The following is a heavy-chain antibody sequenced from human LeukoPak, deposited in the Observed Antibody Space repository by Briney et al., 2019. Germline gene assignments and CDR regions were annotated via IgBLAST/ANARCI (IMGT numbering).Heavy chain of an antibody. Sequence: SQTLSLTCTVSGGSISSGSYYWSWIRQPAGKGLEWIGRIYTSGSTNYNPSLKSRVTISVDTSKNQFSLKLSSVTAADTAVYYCARDTDSNYDGWYYYYMDVWGKGTTVTVSS. D-gene: IGHD4-11*01. J-gene: IGHJ6*03. CDR3: ARDTDSNYDGWYYYYMDV. CDR1: GGSISSGSYY. CDR2: IYTSGST. V-gene: IGHV4-61*02.